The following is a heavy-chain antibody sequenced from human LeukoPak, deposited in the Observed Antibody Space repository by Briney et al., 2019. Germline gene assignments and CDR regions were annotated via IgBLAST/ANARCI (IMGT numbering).Heavy chain of an antibody. Sequence: PGGSLRLSCAASGFTFSSYSMNWVRQAPGKGLEWVSSISSSSSYIYYAGSVKGRFTISRDNAKNSLYLQMNSLRAEDTAVYYCATRGVVVPAAPDYWGQGTLVTVSS. CDR1: GFTFSSYS. CDR2: ISSSSSYI. D-gene: IGHD2-2*01. V-gene: IGHV3-21*01. J-gene: IGHJ4*02. CDR3: ATRGVVVPAAPDY.